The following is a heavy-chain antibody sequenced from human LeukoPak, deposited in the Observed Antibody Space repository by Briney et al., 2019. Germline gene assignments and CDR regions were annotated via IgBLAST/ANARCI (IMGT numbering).Heavy chain of an antibody. CDR2: ISDGGSNK. J-gene: IGHJ6*03. D-gene: IGHD3-3*01. Sequence: GGSLRLSCAASGFTFSSYGMHWVRQAPGKGLEWVALISDGGSNKYYADSVKGRFTISRDNSKNTLYLQINSLRAEDTAVYYCAKSEYYDFWSGYSRYYYYYMDVWGKGTTVTVS. CDR3: AKSEYYDFWSGYSRYYYYYMDV. V-gene: IGHV3-30*18. CDR1: GFTFSSYG.